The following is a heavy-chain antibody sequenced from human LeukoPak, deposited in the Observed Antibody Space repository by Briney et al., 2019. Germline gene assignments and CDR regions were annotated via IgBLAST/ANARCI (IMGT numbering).Heavy chain of an antibody. CDR3: ARRVRYCRSTSCLDY. CDR2: IYDSGST. CDR1: GGSISSSSYY. V-gene: IGHV4-39*01. D-gene: IGHD2-2*01. J-gene: IGHJ4*02. Sequence: PSETLSLTCTVSGGSISSSSYYWGWIRQPPGKGLEGIGSIYDSGSTYYNPSPKSRVTISVDTSKNQLSLKQSSVTAADTAVYYCARRVRYCRSTSCLDYWGQGTLVTVSS.